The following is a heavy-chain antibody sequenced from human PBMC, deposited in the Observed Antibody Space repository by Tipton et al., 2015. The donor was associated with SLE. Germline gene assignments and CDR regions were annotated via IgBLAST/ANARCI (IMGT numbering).Heavy chain of an antibody. CDR1: GGSISSGGYY. V-gene: IGHV4-61*09. CDR2: IYTSGST. Sequence: TLSLTCTVSGGSISSGGYYWSWIRQPAGKGLEWIGYIYTSGSTKYNPSLKSRVTISVDTSKNQFSLKLSSVTAADTAVYYCARDRDYFYDSSGFDYWGQGTLITTSA. CDR3: ARDRDYFYDSSGFDY. J-gene: IGHJ4*02. D-gene: IGHD3-22*01.